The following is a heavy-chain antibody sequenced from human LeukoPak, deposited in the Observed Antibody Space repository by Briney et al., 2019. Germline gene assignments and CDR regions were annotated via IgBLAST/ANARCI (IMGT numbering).Heavy chain of an antibody. V-gene: IGHV4-38-2*01. CDR2: IYHSGTT. Sequence: SETLSLICAVSGYSISTGYYWGWIRQPPGKGLEWIGSIYHSGTTYYNPSLKSRVTISVDTSKNQFSLKLSSVTAADTAVYYCASGTPTVVTPPYFDYWGQGTLVTVSS. D-gene: IGHD4-23*01. CDR3: ASGTPTVVTPPYFDY. J-gene: IGHJ4*02. CDR1: GYSISTGYY.